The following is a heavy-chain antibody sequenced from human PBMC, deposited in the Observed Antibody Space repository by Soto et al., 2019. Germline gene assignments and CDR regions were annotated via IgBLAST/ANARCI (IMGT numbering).Heavy chain of an antibody. CDR2: ISSDGDIT. CDR1: GFTFSEYS. CDR3: VKVSTFYDILTGHYSTNFFDT. V-gene: IGHV3-64D*06. J-gene: IGHJ5*02. D-gene: IGHD3-9*01. Sequence: LRLSCSASGFTFSEYSMHWVRQAPGKGLQYVSTISSDGDITYYADSVKGRFTISRDNSKNTLYPQMNSLRPEDTAVYYCVKVSTFYDILTGHYSTNFFDTWGQGTLVTVSS.